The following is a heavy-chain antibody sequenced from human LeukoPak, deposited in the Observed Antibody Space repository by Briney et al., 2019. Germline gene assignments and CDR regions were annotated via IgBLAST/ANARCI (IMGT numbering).Heavy chain of an antibody. Sequence: PGGSLRLSCAASGFTFSSYAMSWVRQAPGKGLEWVSTFSASGGSTYYADSVKGRFTISRDNSKNTLFLEMNSLRVEDTAVYYCAKGRGFRVWDPWDNWGQGTLITVSS. J-gene: IGHJ4*02. CDR1: GFTFSSYA. CDR2: FSASGGST. V-gene: IGHV3-23*01. CDR3: AKGRGFRVWDPWDN. D-gene: IGHD3-16*01.